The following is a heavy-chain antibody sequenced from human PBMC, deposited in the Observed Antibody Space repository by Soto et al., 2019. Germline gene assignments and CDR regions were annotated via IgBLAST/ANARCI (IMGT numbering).Heavy chain of an antibody. CDR3: ARDDTVLVVPAAMLVGPDYYGMDV. J-gene: IGHJ6*02. Sequence: HPGGSLRLSCAASGFTFSSYAMHWVRQAPGKGLEWVAVISYDGSNKYYADSVKGRFTISRDNSKNTLYLQMNSLRAEDTAVYYCARDDTVLVVPAAMLVGPDYYGMDVWGQGTTVTVSS. CDR2: ISYDGSNK. D-gene: IGHD2-2*01. CDR1: GFTFSSYA. V-gene: IGHV3-30-3*01.